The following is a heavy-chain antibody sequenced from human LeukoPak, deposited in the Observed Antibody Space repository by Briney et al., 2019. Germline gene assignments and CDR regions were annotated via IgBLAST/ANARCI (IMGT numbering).Heavy chain of an antibody. CDR1: GGSISSYY. CDR3: ARVLFGTLAYFDY. Sequence: PSETLSLTCTVSGGSISSYYWSWIRQPPGKGLEWIGYIYYSGSTNYNPSLKSRVTISVDTSKNQFSLKLSSVTAADTAVYYCARVLFGTLAYFDYWGQGTLVTVSS. J-gene: IGHJ4*02. CDR2: IYYSGST. V-gene: IGHV4-59*01. D-gene: IGHD3-10*02.